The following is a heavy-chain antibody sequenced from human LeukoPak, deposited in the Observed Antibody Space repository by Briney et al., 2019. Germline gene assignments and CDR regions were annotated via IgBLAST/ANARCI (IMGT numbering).Heavy chain of an antibody. CDR1: GFTVSSNY. D-gene: IGHD1-26*01. CDR2: IYSGGST. CDR3: ATAWEPRFAYYYYMDV. V-gene: IGHV3-66*01. J-gene: IGHJ6*03. Sequence: GGSLRLSCAASGFTVSSNYMSWVRQAPGKGLEWVSVIYSGGSTYYADSVKGRFTISRDNAKNSLYLQMNSLRAEDTAVYYCATAWEPRFAYYYYMDVWGKGTTVTVSS.